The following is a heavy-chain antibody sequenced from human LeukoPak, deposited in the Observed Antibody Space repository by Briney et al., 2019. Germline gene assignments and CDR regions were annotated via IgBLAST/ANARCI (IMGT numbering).Heavy chain of an antibody. D-gene: IGHD3-22*01. Sequence: GGSLILSCAASGFTFSSYDMHWVRQATGKGLEWVSAIGTAGDTYYPGSVKGRFTISRENAKNSLYLQMNSLRAGDTAVYYCARALRYDSSGPTDAFDIWGQGTMVTVSS. CDR3: ARALRYDSSGPTDAFDI. V-gene: IGHV3-13*01. CDR2: IGTAGDT. CDR1: GFTFSSYD. J-gene: IGHJ3*02.